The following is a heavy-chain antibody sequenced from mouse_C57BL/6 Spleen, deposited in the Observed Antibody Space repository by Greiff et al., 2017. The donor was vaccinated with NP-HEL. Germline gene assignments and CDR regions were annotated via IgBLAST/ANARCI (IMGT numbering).Heavy chain of an antibody. V-gene: IGHV14-1*01. CDR3: TTGGSSPYWDFDV. Sequence: EVKLQESGAELVRPGASVKLSCTASGFNIKDYYMHWVKQRPEQGLEWIGRIDPEDGDTEYAPKFQGKATMTADTSSNTAYLQLSSLTSEDTAVYYGTTGGSSPYWDFDVWGTGTTVTVSS. D-gene: IGHD1-1*01. J-gene: IGHJ1*03. CDR1: GFNIKDYY. CDR2: IDPEDGDT.